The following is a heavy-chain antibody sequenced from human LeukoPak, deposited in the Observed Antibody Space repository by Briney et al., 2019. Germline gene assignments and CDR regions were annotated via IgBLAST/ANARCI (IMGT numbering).Heavy chain of an antibody. CDR3: ARHLRRSSGWYGEYYFDY. J-gene: IGHJ4*02. D-gene: IGHD6-19*01. CDR2: IDPSDSYT. CDR1: GYSFTSYW. Sequence: GESLKISCKGSGYSFTSYWISWARQMPGKGLEWMGRIDPSDSYTNYSPSFQGHVTISADKSISTAYLQWSSLKASDTAMYYCARHLRRSSGWYGEYYFDYWGQGTLVTVSS. V-gene: IGHV5-10-1*01.